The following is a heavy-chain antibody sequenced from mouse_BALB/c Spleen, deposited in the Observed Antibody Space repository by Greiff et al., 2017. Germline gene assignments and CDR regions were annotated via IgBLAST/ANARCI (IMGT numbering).Heavy chain of an antibody. D-gene: IGHD2-1*01. CDR2: IYPGNVNT. V-gene: IGHV1S56*01. CDR1: GYTFTSYY. CDR3: ANGNYYAMDY. J-gene: IGHJ4*01. Sequence: VQRVESGPELVKPGASVRISCKASGYTFTSYYIHWVKQRPGQGLEWIGWIYPGNVNTKYNEKFKGKATLTADKSSSTAYMQLSSLTSEDSAVYFCANGNYYAMDYWGQGTSVTVSS.